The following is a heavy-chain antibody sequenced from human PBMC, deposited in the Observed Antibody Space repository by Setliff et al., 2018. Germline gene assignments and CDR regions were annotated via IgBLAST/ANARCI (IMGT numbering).Heavy chain of an antibody. V-gene: IGHV4-39*01. CDR2: IYYSGSS. J-gene: IGHJ4*02. CDR1: GGSISSPSYF. D-gene: IGHD2-15*01. Sequence: PSETLSLTCTVSGGSISSPSYFWGWVRQPPGKEMEWIATIYYSGSSYYNPSLKSRLTISVDTSKNLFSLKLSSVTTADTAVYYCARHPGYCSGGSCHAYDCWGQGTLVTVSS. CDR3: ARHPGYCSGGSCHAYDC.